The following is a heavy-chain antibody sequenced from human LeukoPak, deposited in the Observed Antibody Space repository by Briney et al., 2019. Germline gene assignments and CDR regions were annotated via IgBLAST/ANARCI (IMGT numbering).Heavy chain of an antibody. V-gene: IGHV3-74*01. CDR3: ARDGSLPDY. CDR1: GFTFSSYW. Sequence: PGGSLRLSCAASGFTFSSYWLHWVRQAPGKGLVWVSRIYSDGSTTSYAHSVKGRFTISRDNAKNTLYLQMNSLRAEDTAVYYCARDGSLPDYWGQGTLVTVSS. J-gene: IGHJ4*02. CDR2: IYSDGSTT.